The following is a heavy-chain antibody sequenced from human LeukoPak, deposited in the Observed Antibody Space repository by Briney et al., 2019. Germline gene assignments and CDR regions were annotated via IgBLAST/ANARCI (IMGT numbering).Heavy chain of an antibody. Sequence: ASXXVSCKASGYTFTGYYMHWVRQAPGQGLEWMGRINPNSGGTNYAQKFQGRVTMTRDTSISTAYMELSRLRSDDTAVYYCARADSSGYYYYFDYWGQGTLVTVSS. J-gene: IGHJ4*02. CDR1: GYTFTGYY. D-gene: IGHD3-22*01. CDR2: INPNSGGT. V-gene: IGHV1-2*06. CDR3: ARADSSGYYYYFDY.